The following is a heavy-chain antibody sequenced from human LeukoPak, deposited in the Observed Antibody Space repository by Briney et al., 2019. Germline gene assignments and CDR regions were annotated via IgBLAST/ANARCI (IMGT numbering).Heavy chain of an antibody. CDR1: GVTFTDYY. J-gene: IGHJ1*01. CDR2: ARNKANSYTT. CDR3: ARVDCSGGNCFFGH. V-gene: IGHV3-72*01. D-gene: IGHD2-15*01. Sequence: GGSLRLSCAVSGVTFTDYYMDWVRQAPGKGLEWVGRARNKANSYTTDYAASVKGRFTISRDDSKNSLYLQMNSLKTEDTAVYYCARVDCSGGNCFFGHWGQGTLVTVSS.